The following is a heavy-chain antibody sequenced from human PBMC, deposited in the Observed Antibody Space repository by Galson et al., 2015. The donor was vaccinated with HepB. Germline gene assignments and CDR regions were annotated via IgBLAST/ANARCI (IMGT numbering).Heavy chain of an antibody. CDR3: AIDYYDSSGWEVGMDV. D-gene: IGHD3-22*01. Sequence: SVKVSCKASGGTFSSYAISWVRQAPGQGLEWMGGIIPIFGTANYAQKFQGRVTITADESTSTAYMELSSLRSEDTAVYYCAIDYYDSSGWEVGMDVWGQGTTVTVSS. CDR2: IIPIFGTA. J-gene: IGHJ6*02. V-gene: IGHV1-69*13. CDR1: GGTFSSYA.